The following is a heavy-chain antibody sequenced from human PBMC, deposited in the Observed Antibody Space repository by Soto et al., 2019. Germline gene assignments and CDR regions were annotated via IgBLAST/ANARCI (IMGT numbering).Heavy chain of an antibody. CDR1: GYSFTSYW. D-gene: IGHD2-2*01. CDR2: IDPSDSYT. Sequence: PGESLKISCKGSGYSFTSYWISWVRQMPGKGLEWMGRIDPSDSYTNYSPSFQGHVTISADKSISTAYLQWSSLKASDAAMYYCAIVPDAIVVLGWFDPWGQGTLVTVSS. V-gene: IGHV5-10-1*01. J-gene: IGHJ5*02. CDR3: AIVPDAIVVLGWFDP.